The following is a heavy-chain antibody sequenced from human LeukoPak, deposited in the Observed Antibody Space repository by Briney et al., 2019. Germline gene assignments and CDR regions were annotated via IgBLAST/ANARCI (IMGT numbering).Heavy chain of an antibody. CDR3: ARDQVTMIVPQVAFDI. CDR1: GFTFSSYS. Sequence: PGGSLRLSCAASGFTFSSYSMNWVRQAPGKGLEWVSSISSSSSYIYYADSVKGRFTISRDNAKNSLYLQMNSLRAEDTAVYYCARDQVTMIVPQVAFDIWGQGTMVTVSS. CDR2: ISSSSSYI. J-gene: IGHJ3*02. D-gene: IGHD3-22*01. V-gene: IGHV3-21*01.